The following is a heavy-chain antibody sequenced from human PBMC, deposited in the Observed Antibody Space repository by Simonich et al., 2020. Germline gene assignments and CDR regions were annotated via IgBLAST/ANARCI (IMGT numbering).Heavy chain of an antibody. CDR2: ISSGGSTI. D-gene: IGHD4-17*01. Sequence: EVQLVESGGGLVQPGGSLRLSCAASGFTFSRYEMNWVRQAPGKGLEWVSDISSGGSTIYYADAVKGRFTISRDNAKNSLYLQMNSLRAEDTAVYYCARHYYGDYYFDYWGQGTLVTVSS. CDR1: GFTFSRYE. CDR3: ARHYYGDYYFDY. V-gene: IGHV3-48*03. J-gene: IGHJ4*02.